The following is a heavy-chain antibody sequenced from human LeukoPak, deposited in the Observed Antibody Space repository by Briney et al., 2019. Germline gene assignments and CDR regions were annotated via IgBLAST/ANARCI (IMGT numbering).Heavy chain of an antibody. CDR2: INPNSGGT. J-gene: IGHJ4*02. CDR1: GYTFTGYY. CDR3: ARAFRRVVVPAASDY. D-gene: IGHD2-2*01. Sequence: ASVKVSCKASGYTFTGYYMHWVRQAPGQGLEWMGWINPNSGGTNYAQKFQGRVTITRDTSISTAYMELSRLRSDDTAVYYCARAFRRVVVPAASDYWGQGTLVTVSS. V-gene: IGHV1-2*02.